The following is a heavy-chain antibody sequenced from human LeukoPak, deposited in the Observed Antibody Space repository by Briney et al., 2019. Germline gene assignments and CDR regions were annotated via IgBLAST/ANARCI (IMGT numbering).Heavy chain of an antibody. D-gene: IGHD4-23*01. CDR1: GGSISSYY. CDR3: ARVGGTNYYYYGMDV. J-gene: IGHJ6*02. Sequence: PSENLSLNCTVSGGSISSYYWSWIRQPPGKGLEWIGYIYYSGSTNYNPSLKSRVTISVDTSKNQFSLKLSSVTAADTAVYYCARVGGTNYYYYGMDVWGQGTTVTVSS. CDR2: IYYSGST. V-gene: IGHV4-59*01.